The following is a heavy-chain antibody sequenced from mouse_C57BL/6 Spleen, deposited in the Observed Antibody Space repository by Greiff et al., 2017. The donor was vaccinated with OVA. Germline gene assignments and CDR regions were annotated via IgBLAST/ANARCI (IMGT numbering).Heavy chain of an antibody. J-gene: IGHJ1*03. V-gene: IGHV1-85*01. D-gene: IGHD1-1*01. Sequence: VKLMESGPELVKPGASVKLSCKASGYTFTSYDINWVKQRPGQGLEWIGWIYPRDGSTKYNEKFKGKATLTVDTSSSTAYMELHSLTSEDSAVYCCARGGDYGSGGYFDVWGTGTTVTVSS. CDR3: ARGGDYGSGGYFDV. CDR1: GYTFTSYD. CDR2: IYPRDGST.